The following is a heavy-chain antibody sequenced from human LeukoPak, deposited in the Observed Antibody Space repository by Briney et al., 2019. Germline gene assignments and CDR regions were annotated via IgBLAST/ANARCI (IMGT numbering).Heavy chain of an antibody. Sequence: GGSLRLSCAASGFTFSSYDMIWVRQAPGQGLEWVSKITTSGGDTVYAESVKGRFTISRDNSKNTLDLQMNSLRAEDSAVYYCARKNSDYLNNPDYWGQGTLVTVS. CDR1: GFTFSSYD. D-gene: IGHD1-14*01. CDR2: ITTSGGDT. V-gene: IGHV3-23*01. J-gene: IGHJ4*02. CDR3: ARKNSDYLNNPDY.